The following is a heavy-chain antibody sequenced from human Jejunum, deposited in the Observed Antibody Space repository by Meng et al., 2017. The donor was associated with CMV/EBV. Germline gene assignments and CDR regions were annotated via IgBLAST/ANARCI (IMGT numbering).Heavy chain of an antibody. CDR2: VNTYSGDT. CDR1: GYTFPGYF. Sequence: VSCKASGYTFPGYFIHWMRQTPGQGLEWMGRVNTYSGDTSFAQKFQGRVTMTRDTSISTAYMELSRLTSDDTAVYYCARGAAAGHNWGQGSLVTVSS. V-gene: IGHV1-2*06. D-gene: IGHD6-13*01. CDR3: ARGAAAGHN. J-gene: IGHJ4*02.